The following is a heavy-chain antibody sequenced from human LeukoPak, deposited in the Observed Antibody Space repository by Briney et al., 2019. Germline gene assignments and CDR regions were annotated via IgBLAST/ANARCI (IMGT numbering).Heavy chain of an antibody. V-gene: IGHV3-15*01. D-gene: IGHD4-17*01. CDR3: NVLTTVTTPGDFDY. CDR2: IKSKTDGGTT. CDR1: GFTFSNAW. J-gene: IGHJ4*02. Sequence: GGSLRLSCAASGFTFSNAWMSWVRQAPGKGLEWVGRIKSKTDGGTTDYAAPVKGRFTISRDDSKNTLYLQMNSLKTEDTAVYYCNVLTTVTTPGDFDYWGQGTLVTVSS.